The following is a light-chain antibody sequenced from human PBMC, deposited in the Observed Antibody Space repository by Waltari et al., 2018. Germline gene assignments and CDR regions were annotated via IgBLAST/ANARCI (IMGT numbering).Light chain of an antibody. V-gene: IGKV3-15*01. J-gene: IGKJ4*01. CDR2: SAS. CDR1: QSVGSK. CDR3: QQYYYWPLT. Sequence: EIVMTQSPATLSVSPGERATLSCRASQSVGSKVAWYQQKPGQAPRLLIYSASTGATDIPARFSGSGSGTDFTLIISSLQSEDFADYYFQQYYYWPLTFGGGTKVEIK.